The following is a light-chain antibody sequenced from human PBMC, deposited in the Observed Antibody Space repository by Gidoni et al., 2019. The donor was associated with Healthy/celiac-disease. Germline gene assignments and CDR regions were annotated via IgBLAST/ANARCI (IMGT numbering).Light chain of an antibody. CDR2: DAS. CDR3: QQRSNWLGT. V-gene: IGKV3-11*01. Sequence: DIVLTQSPATLSLSPGERATLSCRASQSVSSYLAWYQQKPGQAPRLLIYDASNRATSIPARFSGSGSGTDFTLTISSLEPEDFAVYYCQQRSNWLGTFGGGTKVEIK. CDR1: QSVSSY. J-gene: IGKJ4*01.